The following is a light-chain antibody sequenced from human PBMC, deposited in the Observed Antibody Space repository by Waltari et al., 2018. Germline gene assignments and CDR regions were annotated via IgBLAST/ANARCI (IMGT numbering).Light chain of an antibody. V-gene: IGLV3-1*01. J-gene: IGLJ2*01. CDR2: RDN. CDR1: KVGDKS. CDR3: QAWDSGIV. Sequence: SYEVTQSPSVSVSPGQTATITCSGDKVGDKSVCWYQQKAGQSPVLLIYRDNMRPSGIPERFSGSNSGNTATLTISGTQALDEADYHCQAWDSGIVFGGGTKLTVL.